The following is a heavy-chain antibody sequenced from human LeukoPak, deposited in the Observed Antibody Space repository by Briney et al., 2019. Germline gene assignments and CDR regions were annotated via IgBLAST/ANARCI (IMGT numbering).Heavy chain of an antibody. J-gene: IGHJ4*02. V-gene: IGHV1-24*01. CDR2: FDPKDGDT. Sequence: GASVKVSCKVSGYTLTELSVHWVRQAPGKGLEWMGNFDPKDGDTIYAQRFQGRVTMTEDTSTHTAYMELSSLRSEDTAVYYCARVRPTGWLLAHQTYYFDYWGQGTLVTVSS. CDR3: ARVRPTGWLLAHQTYYFDY. D-gene: IGHD3-22*01. CDR1: GYTLTELS.